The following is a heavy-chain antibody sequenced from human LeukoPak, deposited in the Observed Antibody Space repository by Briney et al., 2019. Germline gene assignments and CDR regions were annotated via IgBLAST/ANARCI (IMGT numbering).Heavy chain of an antibody. Sequence: SETLSLTCTVSGGSISSYYWSWIRQPPGKGLEWIGYIYYSGSTNYNPSLKSRVTISVDTSKNQFSLKLSSVTAADTAVYYCARDFAVLRYFGDGGWFDPWGQGTLVTVSS. CDR2: IYYSGST. J-gene: IGHJ5*02. CDR1: GGSISSYY. D-gene: IGHD3-9*01. CDR3: ARDFAVLRYFGDGGWFDP. V-gene: IGHV4-59*12.